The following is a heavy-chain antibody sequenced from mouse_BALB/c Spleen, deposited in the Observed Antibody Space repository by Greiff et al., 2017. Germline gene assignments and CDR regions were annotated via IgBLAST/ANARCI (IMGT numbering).Heavy chain of an antibody. CDR3: ARTFYYAMDY. V-gene: IGHV2-2*02. Sequence: VKLVESGPGLVQPSQSLSITCTVSGFSLTSYGVHWVRQSPGKGLEWLGVIWSDGSTDYNAAFISRLSISKDNSKSQVFFKMNSLEANDTAIYYCARTFYYAMDYWGQGTSVTVSS. CDR2: IWSDGST. CDR1: GFSLTSYG. J-gene: IGHJ4*01.